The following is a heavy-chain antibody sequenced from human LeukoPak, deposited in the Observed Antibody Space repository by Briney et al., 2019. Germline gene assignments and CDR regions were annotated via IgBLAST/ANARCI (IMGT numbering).Heavy chain of an antibody. CDR1: GGSISSYY. V-gene: IGHV4-59*01. CDR2: IYYSGST. D-gene: IGHD6-6*01. Sequence: AETLSLTCIVSGGSISSYYWSWIRQPPGKGLDWIGHIYYSGSTNWNASLKSRVTISVDTSKNQFSLKLSSVTTADQAAYYCAREEGSARPIDYWGQGTLVTVSS. CDR3: AREEGSARPIDY. J-gene: IGHJ4*02.